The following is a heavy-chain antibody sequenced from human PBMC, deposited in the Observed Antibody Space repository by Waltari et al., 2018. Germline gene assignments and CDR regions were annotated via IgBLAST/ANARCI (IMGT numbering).Heavy chain of an antibody. V-gene: IGHV4-61*02. Sequence: QVQLQESGPGLVKPSQTLSLTCTVSGGSISSGSYYWSWIRQPAGKGLEWIGRIYTSGSTNYNPSRKSRVTISVDTSKNQFSLKLSSVTAADTAVYYCASVGITYYFDYWGQGTLVTVSS. D-gene: IGHD3-16*01. CDR3: ASVGITYYFDY. J-gene: IGHJ4*02. CDR2: IYTSGST. CDR1: GGSISSGSYY.